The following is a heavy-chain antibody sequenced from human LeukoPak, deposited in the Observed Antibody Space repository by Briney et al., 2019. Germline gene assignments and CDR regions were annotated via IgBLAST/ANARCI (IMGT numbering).Heavy chain of an antibody. CDR2: VFYSGNI. Sequence: PSETLSLTCSVSGGFINTGRYYWAWIRQPPGKGLDWIGSVFYSGNIDYNPSLKSRVTISVDASKNTVSLKLSSVTASGTAKYYCATTDLGPCSSSRCPEDAFDIWGHGTMVTVSP. D-gene: IGHD2-2*01. CDR3: ATTDLGPCSSSRCPEDAFDI. J-gene: IGHJ3*02. CDR1: GGFINTGRYY. V-gene: IGHV4-39*01.